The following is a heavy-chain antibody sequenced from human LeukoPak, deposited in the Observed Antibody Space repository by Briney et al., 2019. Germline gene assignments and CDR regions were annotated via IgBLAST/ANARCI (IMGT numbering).Heavy chain of an antibody. CDR2: ISGSGGGA. CDR1: GFTFSSYA. CDR3: AKDLAGSGSYSFDY. V-gene: IGHV3-23*01. Sequence: AGGSLRLSCAASGFTFSSYAMSWVRQAPGKGLEWVSGISGSGGGAYYADSVKGRFTVSRDNSKNTVYLQVNSLRAEDTAVYYCAKDLAGSGSYSFDYWGQGTLVTVSS. D-gene: IGHD1-26*01. J-gene: IGHJ4*02.